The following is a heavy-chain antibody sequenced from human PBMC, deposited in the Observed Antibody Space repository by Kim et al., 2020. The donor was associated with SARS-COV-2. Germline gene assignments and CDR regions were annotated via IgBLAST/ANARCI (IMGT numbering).Heavy chain of an antibody. J-gene: IGHJ6*02. CDR1: GFTFSSYG. Sequence: GGSLRLSCAASGFTFSSYGMHWVRQAPGKGLEWVAVISYDGSNKYYADSVKGRFTISRDNSKNTLYLQMNSLRAEDTAVYYCAKDAQPGITIFGVVTTTYYYYGMDLWGQGTTVTVSS. CDR2: ISYDGSNK. CDR3: AKDAQPGITIFGVVTTTYYYYGMDL. D-gene: IGHD3-3*01. V-gene: IGHV3-30*18.